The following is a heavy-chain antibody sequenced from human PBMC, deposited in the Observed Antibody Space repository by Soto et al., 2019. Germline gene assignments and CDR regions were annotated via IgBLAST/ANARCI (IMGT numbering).Heavy chain of an antibody. J-gene: IGHJ4*02. CDR1: GGTFSSYT. D-gene: IGHD2-15*01. CDR2: IIPILGIA. Sequence: QVPLVQSGAEVKKPGSSVKVSCKASGGTFSSYTISWVRQAPGQGLEWMGRIIPILGIANYAQKFQGRVTITADKSTSTAYMELSSLRSEDTAVYYCARGGYCSGGSCYAFDYWGQGTLVTVSS. V-gene: IGHV1-69*02. CDR3: ARGGYCSGGSCYAFDY.